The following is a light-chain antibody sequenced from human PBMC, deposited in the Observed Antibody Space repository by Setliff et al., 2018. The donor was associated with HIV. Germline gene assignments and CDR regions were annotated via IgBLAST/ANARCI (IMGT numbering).Light chain of an antibody. CDR3: SSYRRSVTPFV. J-gene: IGLJ1*01. CDR1: SSDIGDYSY. Sequence: QSALTQPASVSGSPGQPITISCTGTSSDIGDYSYVSWYQHHPGKAPKLIIFDVRNRPSGVSNRFSASKSGTTASLTISGLQAEDEADYYCSSYRRSVTPFVFGTGTKVTVL. CDR2: DVR. V-gene: IGLV2-14*03.